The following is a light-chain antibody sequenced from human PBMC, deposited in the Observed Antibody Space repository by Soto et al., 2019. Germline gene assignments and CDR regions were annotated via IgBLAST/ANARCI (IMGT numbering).Light chain of an antibody. CDR2: GAS. V-gene: IGKV3-15*01. CDR1: QSVSSN. J-gene: IGKJ1*01. CDR3: QQYNNWPPVT. Sequence: EIVRTQSPATLSVSPGERATLSCRASQSVSSNLAWYQQKPGQAPRLLIYGASNRATGIPDRFSGSGSGTEFTLTISSLQSEDFAVYYCQQYNNWPPVTFGQGTKVDIK.